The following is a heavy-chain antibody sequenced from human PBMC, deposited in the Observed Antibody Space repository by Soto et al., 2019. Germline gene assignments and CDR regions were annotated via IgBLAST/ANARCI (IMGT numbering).Heavy chain of an antibody. J-gene: IGHJ5*01. V-gene: IGHV4-30-4*01. CDR2: IYKSTTT. CDR3: ARGRYCLTGRCFPNWFDS. Sequence: LALTCSVSGDSISTVDYFWAWIRQPPGQALEYIGYIYKSTTTYYNPSFESRVAISLDTSKSQFSLTVTSVTAADTAVYFCARGRYCLTGRCFPNWFDSWGQGTLVTVSS. CDR1: GDSISTVDYF. D-gene: IGHD2-15*01.